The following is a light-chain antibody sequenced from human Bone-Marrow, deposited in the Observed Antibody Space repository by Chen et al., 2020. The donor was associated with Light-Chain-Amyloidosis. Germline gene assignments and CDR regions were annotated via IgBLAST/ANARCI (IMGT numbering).Light chain of an antibody. J-gene: IGKJ5*01. CDR1: QRLSNY. Sequence: DLQMTQSPSSLSASVGDRVTITCRASQRLSNYLNWYQQKPGKAPKLLIHAASTLQSGVPLRFSGSGSGTDFILTISSVQPEDFAIYYCQQSYSMSSITFGQGTRLEIK. V-gene: IGKV1-39*01. CDR2: AAS. CDR3: QQSYSMSSIT.